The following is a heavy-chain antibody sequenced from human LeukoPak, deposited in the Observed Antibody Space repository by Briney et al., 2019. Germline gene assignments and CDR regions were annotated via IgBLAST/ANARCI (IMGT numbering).Heavy chain of an antibody. Sequence: ASVKVSCKASGYTFTSYYMHWVRQAPGQGLEWMGIINPSGGSTSYAQKFQGKVTMTRDTSTSTVYIELSSLRSEDTAVYYCARDWGGYSSSWTPLDYGGQGTLVTVSS. D-gene: IGHD6-13*01. CDR2: INPSGGST. J-gene: IGHJ4*02. V-gene: IGHV1-46*01. CDR3: ARDWGGYSSSWTPLDY. CDR1: GYTFTSYY.